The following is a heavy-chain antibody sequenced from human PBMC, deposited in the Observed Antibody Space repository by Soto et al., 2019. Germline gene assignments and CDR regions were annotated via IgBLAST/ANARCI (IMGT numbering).Heavy chain of an antibody. Sequence: GGSLRLSCAASGFTFSSYSMNWVRQAPGKGLEWVSYISGSSSTIYHADSVKGRFTISRDNAKNSLYLQMNSLRAEDTAVYYCVRDLLAYCGCDCSRNLSLHPWGQGAMVTVS. CDR3: VRDLLAYCGCDCSRNLSLHP. V-gene: IGHV3-48*01. D-gene: IGHD2-21*02. CDR1: GFTFSSYS. CDR2: ISGSSSTI. J-gene: IGHJ5*02.